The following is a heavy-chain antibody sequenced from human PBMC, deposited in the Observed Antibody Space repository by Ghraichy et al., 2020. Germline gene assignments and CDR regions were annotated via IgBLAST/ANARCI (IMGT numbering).Heavy chain of an antibody. CDR3: ARYNWNDGFDY. CDR1: GFTFSSFS. V-gene: IGHV3-48*04. CDR2: ISHNSDTI. J-gene: IGHJ4*02. Sequence: GGSLRLSCAASGFTFSSFSMNWVRQAPGKGLEWVSHISHNSDTIYYADSVKGRFTISRDNAKNSLSLQMNSLRAEDTAVYYCARYNWNDGFDYWGQGILVTVSS. D-gene: IGHD1-20*01.